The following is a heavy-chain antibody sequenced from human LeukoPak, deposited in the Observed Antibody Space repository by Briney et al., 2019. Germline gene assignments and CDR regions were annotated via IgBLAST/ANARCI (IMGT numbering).Heavy chain of an antibody. Sequence: SETLSLTCTVSGGSISSGGYYWSWIRQHPGKGLEWIGYIYYSGSTYYNPSLKSRVTISVDTSKNQFSLKLSSVTAGDTAVYYCARAHGDYESLDYWGQGTLVTVSS. D-gene: IGHD4-17*01. V-gene: IGHV4-31*03. CDR3: ARAHGDYESLDY. CDR1: GGSISSGGYY. CDR2: IYYSGST. J-gene: IGHJ4*02.